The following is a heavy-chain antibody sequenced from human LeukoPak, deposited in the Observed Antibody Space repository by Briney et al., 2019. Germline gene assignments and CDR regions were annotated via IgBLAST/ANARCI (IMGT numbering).Heavy chain of an antibody. V-gene: IGHV4-61*02. Sequence: PSETLSLTCSVSGVSISSGSNYWSWIRQPAGKGLEWIGRIYTSGSTNYNPSLKSRVTMSVDTSKNQFSLKLSSVTAADTAVYYCARDDYGKFDPWGQGTLVTVSS. J-gene: IGHJ5*02. CDR3: ARDDYGKFDP. D-gene: IGHD4-17*01. CDR1: GVSISSGSNY. CDR2: IYTSGST.